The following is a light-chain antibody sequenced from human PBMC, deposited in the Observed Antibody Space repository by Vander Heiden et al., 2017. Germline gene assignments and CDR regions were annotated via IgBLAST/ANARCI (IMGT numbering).Light chain of an antibody. CDR1: QSVSSSY. J-gene: IGKJ1*01. CDR2: GAS. V-gene: IGKV3-20*01. Sequence: EIVLTQSPGTLSLSPGERATLSCRASQSVSSSYLAWYQQKPGQAPRLLIYGASSRATGIPDRFSGSGSGTDSTLTISRLEPEDFAVYYCQQYVSEPPVWTFGQGTKVEIK. CDR3: QQYVSEPPVWT.